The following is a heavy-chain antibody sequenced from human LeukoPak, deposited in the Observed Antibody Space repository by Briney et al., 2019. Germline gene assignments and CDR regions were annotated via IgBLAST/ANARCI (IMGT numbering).Heavy chain of an antibody. D-gene: IGHD3-10*01. J-gene: IGHJ6*02. CDR3: ARGDTMVRGPEKYGTDV. Sequence: PSETLSLTCTVSGGSISSGGYYWSWIRQHPGKGLEWIGYIYYSGSTYYNPSLKSRVTISVDTSKNQFSLKLSSVTAADTAVYYCARGDTMVRGPEKYGTDVWGQGTTVTVSS. V-gene: IGHV4-31*03. CDR2: IYYSGST. CDR1: GGSISSGGYY.